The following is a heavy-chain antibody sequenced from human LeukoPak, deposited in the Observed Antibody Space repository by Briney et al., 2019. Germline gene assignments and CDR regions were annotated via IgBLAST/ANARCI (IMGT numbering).Heavy chain of an antibody. CDR3: AREHMVRGVINR. CDR1: GGSISNYY. V-gene: IGHV4-4*07. CDR2: IYSSGST. J-gene: IGHJ4*02. Sequence: PSETLSLACTVAGGSISNYYGSWIRQPAGNRLEWLGRIYSSGSTNYNPSLESRVTVSVDTSKNQFSLKLSSVTAADTAVYYCAREHMVRGVINRWGQGALVTVSS. D-gene: IGHD3-10*01.